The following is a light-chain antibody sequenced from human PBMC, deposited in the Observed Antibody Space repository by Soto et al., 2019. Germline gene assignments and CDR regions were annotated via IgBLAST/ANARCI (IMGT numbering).Light chain of an antibody. CDR3: QPYGSSPIT. Sequence: EVMMTQFPDTVSVTPGETVTLSCGASQSVRTNLAWYQQRPGQALRLLIHYSSTRASDIPARLSGSKSGTNFTLTIRRMEPEDVGMYYCQPYGSSPITVGPGTRLEIK. CDR2: YSS. J-gene: IGKJ5*01. V-gene: IGKV3D-20*01. CDR1: QSVRTN.